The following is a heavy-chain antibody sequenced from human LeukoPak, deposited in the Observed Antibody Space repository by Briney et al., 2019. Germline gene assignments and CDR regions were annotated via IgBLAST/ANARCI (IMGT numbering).Heavy chain of an antibody. CDR1: GYTFTGYY. V-gene: IGHV1-2*02. J-gene: IGHJ6*03. D-gene: IGHD2-2*01. CDR2: INPNSGGT. CDR3: ARSVDIVVVPAQNSYYMDV. Sequence: GASVKVSCKASGYTFTGYYMHWVRQAPGQGLEWMGWINPNSGGTNYAQKSQGRVTMTRDTSISTAYMELSRLRSDDTAVYYCARSVDIVVVPAQNSYYMDVWGKGTTVTVSS.